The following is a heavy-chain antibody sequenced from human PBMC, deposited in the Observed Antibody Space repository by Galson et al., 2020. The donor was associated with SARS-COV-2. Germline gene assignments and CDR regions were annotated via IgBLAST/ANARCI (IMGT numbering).Heavy chain of an antibody. CDR2: IKSKTDGGTT. CDR3: TTEFGVITVAFDI. J-gene: IGHJ3*02. CDR1: GFTFSNAW. Sequence: GGSLRLSCAASGFTFSNAWMSWVRQAPGKGLEWVGRIKSKTDGGTTDYAAPVKGRFTISRDDSKNTLYLQMNSLKTEDTAVYYCTTEFGVITVAFDIWCQGTMVTVSS. V-gene: IGHV3-15*01. D-gene: IGHD3-22*01.